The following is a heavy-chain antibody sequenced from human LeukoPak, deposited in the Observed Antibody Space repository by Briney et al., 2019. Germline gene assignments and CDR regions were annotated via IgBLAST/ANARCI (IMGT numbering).Heavy chain of an antibody. V-gene: IGHV1-2*02. CDR1: GYTFTGYY. D-gene: IGHD3-22*01. CDR3: AQTFGGYYNSSGYLDY. J-gene: IGHJ4*02. Sequence: ASVKVSCKASGYTFTGYYMHWVRQAPGQGLEWMGWINPNSGGTNYAQKFQGRVTMTRDTSISTAYMELSRLRSDDTAVYYCAQTFGGYYNSSGYLDYWGQGTLVTVSS. CDR2: INPNSGGT.